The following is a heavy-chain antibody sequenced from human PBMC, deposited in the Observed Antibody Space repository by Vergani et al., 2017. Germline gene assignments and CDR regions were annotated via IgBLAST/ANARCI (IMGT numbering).Heavy chain of an antibody. CDR1: GVSVTDYN. V-gene: IGHV4-59*06. J-gene: IGHJ4*02. D-gene: IGHD3-22*01. CDR3: ARMGGYDEGDAFRIGYFDS. Sequence: QAQLQESGPGLVKPSETLSLTCRVFGVSVTDYNCNWIRQAPGKGLEWIGYIYSTGSTHHNPSLRRRINMSVDTSKNQFSLKLNSVTAADTAMYYCARMGGYDEGDAFRIGYFDSWGPGILVTVSS. CDR2: IYSTGST.